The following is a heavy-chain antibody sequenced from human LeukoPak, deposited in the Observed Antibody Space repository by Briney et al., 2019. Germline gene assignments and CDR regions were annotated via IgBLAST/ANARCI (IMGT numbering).Heavy chain of an antibody. CDR3: ARGPALVRGYFQH. CDR2: IYSGGNT. J-gene: IGHJ1*01. CDR1: GFTVSSDY. Sequence: QPGGSLRLSCAASGFTVSSDYISWVRQTPGKGLQSVSVIYSGGNTYYADAVKGRFTISKDNSKNKLFLQMNSLRAQVTAVYYCARGPALVRGYFQHWGQGTLVTVSS. V-gene: IGHV3-66*01.